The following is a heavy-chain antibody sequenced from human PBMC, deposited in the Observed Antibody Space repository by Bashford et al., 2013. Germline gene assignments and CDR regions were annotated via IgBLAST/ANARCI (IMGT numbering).Heavy chain of an antibody. J-gene: IGHJ4*02. Sequence: WVRQMPGKGLEWMGIIYPGDSDTRYSPSFQGQVTISADKSISTAYLQWSSLKASDTAMYYCARGDRDGYTENYFDYWGQGTLVTVSS. CDR3: ARGDRDGYTENYFDY. D-gene: IGHD5-24*01. CDR2: IYPGDSDT. V-gene: IGHV5-51*01.